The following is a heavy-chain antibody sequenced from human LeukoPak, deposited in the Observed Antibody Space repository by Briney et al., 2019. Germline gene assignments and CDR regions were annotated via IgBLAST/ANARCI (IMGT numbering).Heavy chain of an antibody. V-gene: IGHV3-48*03. D-gene: IGHD3-3*01. CDR2: ISVSGGTI. CDR3: ARGDGGYYYGMDV. J-gene: IGHJ6*02. CDR1: GFTFSTYE. Sequence: GGSLTLSCAASGFTFSTYEMNWVRQAPGKGLEWVSYISVSGGTIYYADSVKGRFTISRYNVKITLYLQLNSLRSEDTAVDYCARGDGGYYYGMDVWGQGTTVTVSS.